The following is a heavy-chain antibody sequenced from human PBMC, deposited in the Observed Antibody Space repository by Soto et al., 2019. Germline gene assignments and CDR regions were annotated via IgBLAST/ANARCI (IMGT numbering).Heavy chain of an antibody. D-gene: IGHD3-3*01. Sequence: ASVKVSCKASGYTFTSYYMHWVRQAPGQGLEWMGIINPSGGSTSYAQKFQGRVTITRDTSASTAYMELSSLRSEDTAVYYCARDLGFWSGYYRSDYYYGMDVWGQGTTVTVSS. CDR2: INPSGGST. CDR1: GYTFTSYY. CDR3: ARDLGFWSGYYRSDYYYGMDV. J-gene: IGHJ6*02. V-gene: IGHV1-46*01.